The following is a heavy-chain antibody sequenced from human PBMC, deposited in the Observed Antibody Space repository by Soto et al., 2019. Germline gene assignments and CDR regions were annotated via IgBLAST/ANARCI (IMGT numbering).Heavy chain of an antibody. D-gene: IGHD3-16*01. V-gene: IGHV3-66*01. CDR3: AREPWAADY. J-gene: IGHJ4*02. CDR1: GFTVGTKY. CDR2: IYSGGST. Sequence: EVQLVESGGGLVQPGGSLRLSCAASGFTVGTKYMSWVRQAPGKGLEWVSVIYSGGSTFYADSVRGRFTISRDNSKNTVNLQMNSLRAEDTAVYYCAREPWAADYWGQGTLVTVSS.